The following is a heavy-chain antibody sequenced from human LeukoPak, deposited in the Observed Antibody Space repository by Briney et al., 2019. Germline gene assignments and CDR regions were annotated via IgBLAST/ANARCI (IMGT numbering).Heavy chain of an antibody. V-gene: IGHV1-18*01. CDR1: GYTFTCYG. CDR3: ARAPATGYSSSWYLY. J-gene: IGHJ4*02. CDR2: ISAYNGNT. D-gene: IGHD6-13*01. Sequence: ASVKVSCKASGYTFTCYGISWVRQAPGQGLEWMGWISAYNGNTNYAQKLQGRVTMTTDTSTSTAYMELRSLRSDDTAVYYCARAPATGYSSSWYLYWGQGTLVTVSS.